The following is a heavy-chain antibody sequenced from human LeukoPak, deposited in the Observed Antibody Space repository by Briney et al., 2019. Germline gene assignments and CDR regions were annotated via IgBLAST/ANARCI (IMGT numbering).Heavy chain of an antibody. CDR3: ARETPHYDILTGYYSSAFDI. Sequence: PSETLSLTCAVSGGSISSGGYSWSWIRQPPGKGLEWIGYIYHSGSTYYNPSLKSRVTISVDRSKNQFSLKLSSVTAADTAVYYCARETPHYDILTGYYSSAFDIWSQGTMVTVSS. CDR1: GGSISSGGYS. CDR2: IYHSGST. J-gene: IGHJ3*02. V-gene: IGHV4-30-2*01. D-gene: IGHD3-9*01.